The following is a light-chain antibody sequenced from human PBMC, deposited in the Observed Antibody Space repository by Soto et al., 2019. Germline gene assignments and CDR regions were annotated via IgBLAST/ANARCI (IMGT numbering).Light chain of an antibody. J-gene: IGLJ1*01. CDR3: QSYDSSLSVLYV. CDR1: SSNIGAGYD. V-gene: IGLV1-40*01. Sequence: QSVLTQPPSVSGAPGQRVTISCIGSSSNIGAGYDVHWYQQLPGTAPKLLIYGNSNRPSGVPDRFSGSKSGTSASLAITGPQAEDEADSYCQSYDSSLSVLYVFGTGTKLTVL. CDR2: GNS.